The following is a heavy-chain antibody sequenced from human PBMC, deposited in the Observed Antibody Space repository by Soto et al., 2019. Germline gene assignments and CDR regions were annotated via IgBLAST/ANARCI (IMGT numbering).Heavy chain of an antibody. CDR3: AKDSHSDLITRGGDY. CDR1: GFTFDDYA. Sequence: EVQLVESGGGLVQPGRSLRLSCAASGFTFDDYAMHWVRQIPGNGLEWVSGINWNGGAIGYADSVKGRFTISRDNAKKSLHMQMLSLRAEDSASYYCAKDSHSDLITRGGDYWSQGTLVTVSS. J-gene: IGHJ4*02. V-gene: IGHV3-9*01. D-gene: IGHD2-15*01. CDR2: INWNGGAI.